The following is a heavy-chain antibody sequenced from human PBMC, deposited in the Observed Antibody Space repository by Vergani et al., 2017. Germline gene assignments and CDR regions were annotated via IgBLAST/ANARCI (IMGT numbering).Heavy chain of an antibody. V-gene: IGHV3-23*04. CDR3: AKGVYCSSTSCYEGRGYYYGMGV. CDR1: GFTFISYA. CDR2: ISGSGGNT. D-gene: IGHD2-2*01. J-gene: IGHJ6*02. Sequence: EVQLVESGGVVVQPGGSLRLSCAASGFTFISYAMSWVRQVPGKGLEWVSGISGSGGNTYYANSVKGRFTISRDNSKNTLYLQMNSLRADDTAVYYCAKGVYCSSTSCYEGRGYYYGMGVWGQ.